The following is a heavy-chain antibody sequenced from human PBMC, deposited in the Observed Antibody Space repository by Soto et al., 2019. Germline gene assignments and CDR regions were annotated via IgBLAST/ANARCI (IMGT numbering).Heavy chain of an antibody. D-gene: IGHD3-10*01. V-gene: IGHV1-69*01. CDR2: IIPMYGPA. CDR3: ARVSSMDRGVIDNWFDP. J-gene: IGHJ5*02. CDR1: GGTFSSYA. Sequence: QVPLVQSGAEVKKTGSSVTVSCKASGGTFSSYAIHWVRQAPGQGLEWMGGIIPMYGPAKYAQRFQGRVTITADEATTTVYMELNSLTSEDTAVYYCARVSSMDRGVIDNWFDPWGHGTLVTVSS.